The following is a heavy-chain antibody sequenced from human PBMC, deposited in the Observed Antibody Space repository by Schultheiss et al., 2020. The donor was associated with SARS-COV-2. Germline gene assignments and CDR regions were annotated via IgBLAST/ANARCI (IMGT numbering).Heavy chain of an antibody. CDR2: ISYDGSNK. J-gene: IGHJ3*02. Sequence: GGSLRLSCAASGFTFSSYAMHWVRQAPGKGLEWVAVISYDGSNKYYADSVKGRFTISRDNSKNTLYLQMSSLRAEDTAVYYCARDNWNGNVDAFDIWGQGTMVTVSS. V-gene: IGHV3-30*04. CDR1: GFTFSSYA. CDR3: ARDNWNGNVDAFDI. D-gene: IGHD1-1*01.